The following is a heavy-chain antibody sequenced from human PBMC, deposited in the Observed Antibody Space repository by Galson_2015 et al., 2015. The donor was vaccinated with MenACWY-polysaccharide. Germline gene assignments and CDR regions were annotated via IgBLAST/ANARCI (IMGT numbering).Heavy chain of an antibody. CDR3: ATDPGAREDRGAVEW. CDR1: GFSFSSYA. CDR2: ISSSGSTT. D-gene: IGHD3-3*01. J-gene: IGHJ4*02. V-gene: IGHV3-23*01. Sequence: SLRLSCAASGFSFSSYAMSWVRQAPGQGLEWISGISSSGSTTYYADSVMGRFTITRDNSKNTLYLQMNSLRAEDTALYYCATDPGAREDRGAVEWWGQGTLVTVSS.